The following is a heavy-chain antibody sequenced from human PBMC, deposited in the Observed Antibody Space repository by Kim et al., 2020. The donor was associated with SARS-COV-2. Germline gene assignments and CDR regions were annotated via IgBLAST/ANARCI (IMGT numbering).Heavy chain of an antibody. Sequence: GSTNDNPSLRSRVPLAVDTSKNQFSRRLSSVTAADTAVYYCARRAAGVDWWGQGTPVTVSS. V-gene: IGHV4-34*01. CDR2: GST. J-gene: IGHJ4*02. CDR3: ARRAAGVDW.